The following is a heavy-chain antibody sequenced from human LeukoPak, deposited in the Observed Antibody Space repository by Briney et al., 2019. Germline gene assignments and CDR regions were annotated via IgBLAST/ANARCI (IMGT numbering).Heavy chain of an antibody. J-gene: IGHJ4*02. CDR2: IYYSGST. Sequence: SETLSLTCTVSGGSISSYYWSWIRQPPGKGLEWIGYIYYSGSTNYNPSLKSRVTISVDTSKNQFSLKLSSVTATDTAVYYCARHHLWLPPDYWGQGTLVTVSS. CDR3: ARHHLWLPPDY. D-gene: IGHD5-18*01. V-gene: IGHV4-59*08. CDR1: GGSISSYY.